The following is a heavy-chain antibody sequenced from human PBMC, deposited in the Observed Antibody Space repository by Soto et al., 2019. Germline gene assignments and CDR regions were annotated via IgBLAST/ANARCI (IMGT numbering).Heavy chain of an antibody. CDR2: IVVGSGNT. Sequence: SVKVSCKASGFTFTSSAVQWVRQARGQRLEWIGWIVVGSGNTNYAQKFQERVTITRDMSTSTAYMELSSLRSGDTAVYYCAAGRYDILTGYPYYFDYWGQGTLVTVSS. D-gene: IGHD3-9*01. CDR1: GFTFTSSA. J-gene: IGHJ4*02. V-gene: IGHV1-58*01. CDR3: AAGRYDILTGYPYYFDY.